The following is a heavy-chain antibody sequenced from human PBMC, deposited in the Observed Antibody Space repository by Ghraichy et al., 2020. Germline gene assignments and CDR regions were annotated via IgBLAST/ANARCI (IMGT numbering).Heavy chain of an antibody. CDR3: VRDPKWSNGGDY. Sequence: GESLNISCAASGFTLSDYWMTWVRQAPGKGLEWVALISKSGSDSFYVDSVRGRFTISRDNAKNSLFLQMSSLRVEDTAVYFCVRDPKWSNGGDYWGQGTLGTVSS. CDR2: ISKSGSDS. CDR1: GFTLSDYW. J-gene: IGHJ4*02. D-gene: IGHD2-15*01. V-gene: IGHV3-7*03.